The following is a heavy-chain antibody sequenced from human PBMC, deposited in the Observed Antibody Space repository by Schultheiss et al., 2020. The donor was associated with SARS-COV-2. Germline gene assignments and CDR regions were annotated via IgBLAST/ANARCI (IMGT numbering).Heavy chain of an antibody. CDR3: ARGYHLADAFDI. V-gene: IGHV3-23*01. Sequence: GGSLRLSCAASGFTLDDYAMHWVRQAPGKGLEWVSAISGSGGSTYYADSVKGRFTISRDNSKNTLYLQMGSLRAEDMAVYYCARGYHLADAFDIWGQGTMVTVSS. CDR1: GFTLDDYA. D-gene: IGHD3-16*02. J-gene: IGHJ3*02. CDR2: ISGSGGST.